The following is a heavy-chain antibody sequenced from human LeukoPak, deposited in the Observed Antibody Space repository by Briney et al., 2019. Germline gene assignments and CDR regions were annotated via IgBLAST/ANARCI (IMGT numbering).Heavy chain of an antibody. J-gene: IGHJ5*02. Sequence: ASVKVSCKASGYTFTSYYMHWVRQATGQGLEWMGWMNPNSGNTGYAQKFQGRVTITRNTSISTAYMELSSLRSEDTAVYYCARGITMIRSIRTYNWFDPWGQGTLVTVSS. CDR1: GYTFTSYY. D-gene: IGHD3-22*01. CDR2: MNPNSGNT. CDR3: ARGITMIRSIRTYNWFDP. V-gene: IGHV1-8*03.